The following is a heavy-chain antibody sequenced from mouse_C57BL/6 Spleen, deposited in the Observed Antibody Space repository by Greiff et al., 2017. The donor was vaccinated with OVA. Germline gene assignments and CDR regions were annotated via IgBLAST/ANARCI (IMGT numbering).Heavy chain of an antibody. J-gene: IGHJ2*01. CDR3: ARYDYYGKGYFDY. Sequence: VQLQQPGAELVMPGASVKLSCKASGYTFTSYWMHWVKQSHGKSLEWIGYINPNNGGTSYNQKFKGKATLTVNKSSSTAYMELRSLTSEDSAVYYCARYDYYGKGYFDYWGQGTTLTVSS. CDR2: INPNNGGT. D-gene: IGHD1-1*01. CDR1: GYTFTSYW. V-gene: IGHV1-22*01.